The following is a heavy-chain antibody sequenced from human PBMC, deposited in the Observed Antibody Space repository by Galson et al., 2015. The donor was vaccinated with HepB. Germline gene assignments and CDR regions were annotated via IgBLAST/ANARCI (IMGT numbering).Heavy chain of an antibody. CDR2: ISYDGSHQ. Sequence: SLRLSCAASGFTFSPYAMHWVRQAPGKGLEWVGIISYDGSHQYYGDSAKGRFTISRDNSKNTLYLQMHSLRGTDTAVYYCARDSGWYFQLWGRGTLVTFPS. D-gene: IGHD3-10*01. CDR3: ARDSGWYFQL. CDR1: GFTFSPYA. V-gene: IGHV3-30*03. J-gene: IGHJ2*01.